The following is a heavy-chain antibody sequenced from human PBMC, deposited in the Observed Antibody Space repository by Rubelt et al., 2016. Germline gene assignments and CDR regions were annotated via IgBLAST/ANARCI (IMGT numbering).Heavy chain of an antibody. D-gene: IGHD6-6*01. Sequence: VESGGGVVQPGRSLRLSCAASGFTFSSYGMHWVRQAPGKGLEWVAVISYDGSNKYYADSVKGRFTISRDNSKNTLYLQMNSLRAEDTAVYYCARGAPTIPARPTNFDSWGQGTLVTVSS. CDR2: ISYDGSNK. CDR1: GFTFSSYG. V-gene: IGHV3-30*03. J-gene: IGHJ4*02. CDR3: ARGAPTIPARPTNFDS.